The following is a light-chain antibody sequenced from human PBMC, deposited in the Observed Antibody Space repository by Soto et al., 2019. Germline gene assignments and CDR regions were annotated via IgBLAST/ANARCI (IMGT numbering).Light chain of an antibody. Sequence: EVVLTQSPGTLSLSPGERATLSCRASQNIRGNELAWYQQKPGQAPRLLIYRGSSRATGIPDRFSGRGSGTDFTLTISRPEPEDFAVSYCQDYGTSAPWTFGQGTKVEIK. J-gene: IGKJ1*01. CDR3: QDYGTSAPWT. CDR2: RGS. V-gene: IGKV3-20*01. CDR1: QNIRGNE.